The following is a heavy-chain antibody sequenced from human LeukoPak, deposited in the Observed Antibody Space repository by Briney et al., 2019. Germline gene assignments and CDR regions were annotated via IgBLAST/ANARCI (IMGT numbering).Heavy chain of an antibody. V-gene: IGHV4-61*08. Sequence: SQTLSLTCAVSGGSISSGGYYWSWIRQPPGKGLQWLGYIYYSGSTNYNPSLKSRVTISVDTSKNQFSLKLSSVTAADTAVYYCAREGIAVAGDYYYGMDVWGQGTTVTVSS. CDR3: AREGIAVAGDYYYGMDV. CDR2: IYYSGST. CDR1: GGSISSGGYY. J-gene: IGHJ6*02. D-gene: IGHD6-19*01.